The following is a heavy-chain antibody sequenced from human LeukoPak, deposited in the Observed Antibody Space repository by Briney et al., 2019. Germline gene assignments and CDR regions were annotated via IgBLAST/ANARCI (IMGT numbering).Heavy chain of an antibody. D-gene: IGHD3-22*01. CDR2: IWHSGTT. J-gene: IGHJ4*02. CDR1: GYSIINGYY. V-gene: IGHV4-38-2*01. Sequence: SETLSLTCAVSGYSIINGYYWGWIRQPPGKGLEWIGSIWHSGTTYCNPSLKSRVTISVDTSKNRFSLKLSSVTAADTAVYYCARTTYYYDSSGYLGEGYFDYWGQGTLVTVSS. CDR3: ARTTYYYDSSGYLGEGYFDY.